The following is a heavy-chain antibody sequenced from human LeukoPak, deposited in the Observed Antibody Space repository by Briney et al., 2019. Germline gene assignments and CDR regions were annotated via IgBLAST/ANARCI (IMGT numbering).Heavy chain of an antibody. CDR3: AKFAQPVTTQYVFDI. J-gene: IGHJ3*02. CDR1: GFIFSSNG. CDR2: ISYDGSNK. Sequence: GGSLRLSCAASGFIFSSNGMHWVRQAPGKGLEWVAIISYDGSNKFYADSVKGRFTISRDNSKNTLYLQMNSLRAEDTAVYYCAKFAQPVTTQYVFDIWGQGTMVTVSS. V-gene: IGHV3-30*18. D-gene: IGHD4-11*01.